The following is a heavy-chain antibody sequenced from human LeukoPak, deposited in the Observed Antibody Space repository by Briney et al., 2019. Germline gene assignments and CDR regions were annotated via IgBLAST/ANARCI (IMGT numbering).Heavy chain of an antibody. J-gene: IGHJ4*02. D-gene: IGHD2-21*01. Sequence: PGGSLRLSCAASGFTFNNYAMRWVRQAPGKGLEWVSAISGSGDSTYNADSVKGRFTISRDNSKNTLYLQMNSLRVEDTAVYYCAKDRYTIVTSDLDSWGQGTLVTVSS. V-gene: IGHV3-23*01. CDR3: AKDRYTIVTSDLDS. CDR1: GFTFNNYA. CDR2: ISGSGDST.